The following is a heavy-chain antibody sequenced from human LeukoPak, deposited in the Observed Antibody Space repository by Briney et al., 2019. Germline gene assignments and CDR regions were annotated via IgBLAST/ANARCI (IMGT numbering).Heavy chain of an antibody. Sequence: SETLSLTCAVYGGSFSGYYWSWIRQPPGKGLEWIGEINHSGSTNYNPSLKSRVTISVDTSKNQFSLKLSSVTAADTAVYYCARARSGSDDFWSGYCFDYWGQGTLVTVSS. CDR3: ARARSGSDDFWSGYCFDY. CDR2: INHSGST. J-gene: IGHJ4*02. CDR1: GGSFSGYY. D-gene: IGHD3-3*01. V-gene: IGHV4-34*01.